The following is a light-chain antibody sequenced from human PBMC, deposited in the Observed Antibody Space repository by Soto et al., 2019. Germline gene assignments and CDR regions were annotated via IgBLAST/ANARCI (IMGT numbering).Light chain of an antibody. J-gene: IGLJ2*01. CDR2: DVS. V-gene: IGLV2-14*01. CDR1: SSDVGGYNY. CDR3: SSYTSSSTRV. Sequence: QSALTQPASVSGSPGQSITISCTGTSSDVGGYNYVSWYQQHPGKAPKLMIYDVSNRPSGVSNRFSGSKSGNTGSRTISGLQAEDEADYYCSSYTSSSTRVFGGGTKLTVL.